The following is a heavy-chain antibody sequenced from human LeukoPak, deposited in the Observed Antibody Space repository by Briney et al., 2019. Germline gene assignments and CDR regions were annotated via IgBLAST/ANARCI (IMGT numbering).Heavy chain of an antibody. Sequence: GGSLRLSCAASGFTFSSYAMHWVRQAPGKGLEFVSAISSNGGSTYYANSVKGRFTISRDNSKNTLYLQMGSLRAEDMAVYYCASGGGDCSSSNCYSAYWGQGTLVTVSS. J-gene: IGHJ4*02. CDR2: ISSNGGST. CDR1: GFTFSSYA. V-gene: IGHV3-64*01. CDR3: ASGGGDCSSSNCYSAY. D-gene: IGHD2-2*02.